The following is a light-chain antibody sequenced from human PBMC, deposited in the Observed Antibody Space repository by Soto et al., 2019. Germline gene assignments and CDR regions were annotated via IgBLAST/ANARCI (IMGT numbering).Light chain of an antibody. V-gene: IGLV1-51*02. CDR3: GTWDSSLIAAV. CDR1: SSNIGNNY. Sequence: QSVLTQPPSVSAAPGQKVTISCSGSSSNIGNNYVSWYQQLPGTAPKLLIYENNKRPSGIPDRFSGSKSGTSATLGITGLQTGDEADYYCGTWDSSLIAAVFGGGTQLTVL. J-gene: IGLJ7*01. CDR2: ENN.